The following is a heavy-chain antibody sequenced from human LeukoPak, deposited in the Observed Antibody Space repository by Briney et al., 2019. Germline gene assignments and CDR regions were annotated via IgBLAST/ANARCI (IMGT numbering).Heavy chain of an antibody. V-gene: IGHV3-53*01. CDR1: GFTVSSNY. J-gene: IGHJ6*03. D-gene: IGHD6-13*01. Sequence: GGSLRLSCAASGFTVSSNYMSWVRQAPGKGLEWVSVIYSGGSTYYADSVKGRFTISRDNSKNTLYLQMNSLRAEDTAVYYCARVGAAAGTSYHYYYMDVWGKGTTVTISS. CDR3: ARVGAAAGTSYHYYYMDV. CDR2: IYSGGST.